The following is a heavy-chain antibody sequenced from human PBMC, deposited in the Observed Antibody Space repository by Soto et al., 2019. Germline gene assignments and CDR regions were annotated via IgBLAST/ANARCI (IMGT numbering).Heavy chain of an antibody. CDR1: GGTFSSYA. Sequence: SVKVSCKASGGTFSSYAISWVRQAPGQGLEWMGGIIPIFGTANYAQKFQGRVTITADKSTSTAYMELSSLRSEDTAVYYCAKDQEGIAAPPGPWGQGTLVTVSS. CDR2: IIPIFGTA. CDR3: AKDQEGIAAPPGP. V-gene: IGHV1-69*06. D-gene: IGHD6-13*01. J-gene: IGHJ5*02.